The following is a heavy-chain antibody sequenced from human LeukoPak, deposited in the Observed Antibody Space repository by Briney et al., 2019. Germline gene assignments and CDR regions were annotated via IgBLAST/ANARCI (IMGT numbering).Heavy chain of an antibody. V-gene: IGHV1-69*04. Sequence: ASVKVSCKASGYTFTSYYMHWVRQAPGQGLEWMGRIIPILGIANYAQKFQGRVTITADKSTSTAYMELSSLRSEDTAVYYCARERYCSSTSCYGFWFDPWGQGTLVTVSS. CDR3: ARERYCSSTSCYGFWFDP. CDR2: IIPILGIA. CDR1: GYTFTSYY. D-gene: IGHD2-2*01. J-gene: IGHJ5*02.